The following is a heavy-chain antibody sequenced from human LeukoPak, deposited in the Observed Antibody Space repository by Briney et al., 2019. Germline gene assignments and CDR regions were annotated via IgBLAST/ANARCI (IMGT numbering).Heavy chain of an antibody. J-gene: IGHJ4*02. CDR3: ATASISWYGVYYFDY. CDR1: GYSFTSYW. D-gene: IGHD6-13*01. CDR2: IYPGDSDT. Sequence: GESLKISCKGSGYSFTSYWIGWVRQMPGKGLEWMGIIYPGDSDTRYSPSFQGQVTISADKSISTAYLQWSSLKASDTAMYYCATASISWYGVYYFDYWGQGTLVTVSS. V-gene: IGHV5-51*01.